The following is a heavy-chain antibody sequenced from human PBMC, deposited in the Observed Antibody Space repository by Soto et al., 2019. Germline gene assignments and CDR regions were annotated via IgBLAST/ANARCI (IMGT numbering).Heavy chain of an antibody. CDR3: ARDRGYYGSGSYSQGDY. V-gene: IGHV1-3*01. CDR1: GYTFTSYA. Sequence: ASVKVSCQPSGYTFTSYAMHCVRQTPGQRLEWMGWINAGNGNTKYSQKFQGRVTITRDTSASTAYMELSSLRSEDTAVYYCARDRGYYGSGSYSQGDYWGQGTRVNVSS. J-gene: IGHJ4*02. D-gene: IGHD3-10*01. CDR2: INAGNGNT.